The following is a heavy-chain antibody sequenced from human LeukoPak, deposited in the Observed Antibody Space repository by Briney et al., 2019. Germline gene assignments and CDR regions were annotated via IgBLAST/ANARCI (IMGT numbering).Heavy chain of an antibody. Sequence: GGSLRLSCAASGFTFSSYAMSWVRQAPGKGLEWVSAISGSGGSTYYADSVKGRFTISRDNSKNTLYLQMNSLRAEDTAVYYCAKWCGGDCYNGMDVWGQGTTVTVSS. J-gene: IGHJ6*02. CDR2: ISGSGGST. CDR1: GFTFSSYA. V-gene: IGHV3-23*01. CDR3: AKWCGGDCYNGMDV. D-gene: IGHD2-21*02.